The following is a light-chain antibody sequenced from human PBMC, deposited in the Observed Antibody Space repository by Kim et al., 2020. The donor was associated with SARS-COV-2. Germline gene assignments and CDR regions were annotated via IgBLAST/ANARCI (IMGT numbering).Light chain of an antibody. J-gene: IGLJ1*01. V-gene: IGLV2-8*01. Sequence: PGKSVTISCSGPSTDFTTYNYVSWYQQHPGKAPKLIIYEITKRPSGVPDRFSGSKSGDTASLTVSGLQAEDEADYYCTSHANDNYVFGTGTKVTVL. CDR3: TSHANDNYV. CDR2: EIT. CDR1: STDFTTYNY.